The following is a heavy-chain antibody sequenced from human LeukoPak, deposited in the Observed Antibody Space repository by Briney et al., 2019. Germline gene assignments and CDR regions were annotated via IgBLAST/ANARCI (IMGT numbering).Heavy chain of an antibody. J-gene: IGHJ6*03. CDR2: ISSSSSYI. Sequence: GGSLRLSCAASGFTFSSYSMNWVRQAPGQGLEWVSSISSSSSYIYYADSVKGRFTISRDNAKNSLYLQMNSLRAEDTAVYYCARDERRFGVVVAAMNYYYYMDVWGKGTTVTVSS. D-gene: IGHD2-15*01. V-gene: IGHV3-21*01. CDR3: ARDERRFGVVVAAMNYYYYMDV. CDR1: GFTFSSYS.